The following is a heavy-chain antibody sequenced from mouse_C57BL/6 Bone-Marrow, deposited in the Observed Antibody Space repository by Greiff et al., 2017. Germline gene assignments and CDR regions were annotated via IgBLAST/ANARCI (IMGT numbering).Heavy chain of an antibody. D-gene: IGHD2-4*01. CDR3: AREDYPWFAY. Sequence: EVQLVESGGGLVKPGGSLKLSCAASGFTFSSYAMSWVRQTPEKRLEWVATISDGGSYTYYPDNVKGRFTISRDNAKNNLYLQMSHLKSEDTAMYYCAREDYPWFAYWGQGTLVTVSA. CDR2: ISDGGSYT. V-gene: IGHV5-4*01. J-gene: IGHJ3*01. CDR1: GFTFSSYA.